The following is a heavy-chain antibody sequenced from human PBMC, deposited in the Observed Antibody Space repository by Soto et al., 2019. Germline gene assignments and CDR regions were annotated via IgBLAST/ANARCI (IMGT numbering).Heavy chain of an antibody. Sequence: GGSLRLSCAASGFTFSSYSMNWVRQAPGKGLEWVSSISSSSSYIYYADSVKGRFTISRDNAKNSLYLQMNSLRAEDTAVYYCARVFNWNYVYYYYGMDVWGQGTTVTVYS. J-gene: IGHJ6*02. V-gene: IGHV3-21*01. CDR3: ARVFNWNYVYYYYGMDV. CDR2: ISSSSSYI. D-gene: IGHD1-7*01. CDR1: GFTFSSYS.